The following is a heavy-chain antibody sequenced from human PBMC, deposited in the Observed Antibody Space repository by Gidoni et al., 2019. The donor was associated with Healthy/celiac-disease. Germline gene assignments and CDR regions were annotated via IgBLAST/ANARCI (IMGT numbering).Heavy chain of an antibody. J-gene: IGHJ4*02. CDR1: GGTFSSYA. D-gene: IGHD4-17*01. Sequence: QVQLVQSGAEVKKPGSSVKVSCKASGGTFSSYAISWVRQAPGQGLEWMGGIIPIFGTANYAQKVQGRVTITADESTSTAYMELSSRRSEDTAVYYCARDSDYGDTDYWGQGTLVTVSS. V-gene: IGHV1-69*01. CDR2: IIPIFGTA. CDR3: ARDSDYGDTDY.